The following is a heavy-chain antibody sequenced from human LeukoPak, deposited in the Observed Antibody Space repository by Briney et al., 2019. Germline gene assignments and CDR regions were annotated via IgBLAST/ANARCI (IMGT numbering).Heavy chain of an antibody. D-gene: IGHD2-2*01. J-gene: IGHJ4*02. CDR2: ISYDGSNK. Sequence: GGSLRLSCAASGFTFSSYAMHWVRQAPGKGLEWVAVISYDGSNKYCADSVKGRFTISRDNSKNTLYLQMNSLRAEDTAVYYCARPLRYCSSTSCYYFDYWGQGTLVTVSS. CDR1: GFTFSSYA. CDR3: ARPLRYCSSTSCYYFDY. V-gene: IGHV3-30*04.